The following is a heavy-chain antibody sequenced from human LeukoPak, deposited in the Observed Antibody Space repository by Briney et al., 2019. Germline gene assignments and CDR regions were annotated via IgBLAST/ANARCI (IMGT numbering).Heavy chain of an antibody. CDR2: INSDGSST. CDR3: ARGLPWFGPSDYMDV. J-gene: IGHJ6*03. D-gene: IGHD3-10*01. CDR1: GFTFSSYW. Sequence: GGSLRLSCAASGFTFSSYWMHWVRQAPGKGLVWVSRINSDGSSTSYADSVKGRFTISRDNAKNTLYLQMNSLRAEDTAVYYCARGLPWFGPSDYMDVWGKGTTVTVSS. V-gene: IGHV3-74*01.